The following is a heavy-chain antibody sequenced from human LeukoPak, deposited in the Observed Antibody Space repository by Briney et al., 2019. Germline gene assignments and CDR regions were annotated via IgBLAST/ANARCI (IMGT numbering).Heavy chain of an antibody. D-gene: IGHD3-9*01. CDR1: GFTFSDYY. CDR2: IGSSDSTI. J-gene: IGHJ4*02. Sequence: GGSLRLSCAASGFTFSDYYMSWIRQAPGKGLEWVSYIGSSDSTIYYADSVKGRFTISRDNAKNSLYLQMNSLRAEDTAVYYCARSYDILTGYTGGYYFDYWGQGTLVTVSS. V-gene: IGHV3-11*04. CDR3: ARSYDILTGYTGGYYFDY.